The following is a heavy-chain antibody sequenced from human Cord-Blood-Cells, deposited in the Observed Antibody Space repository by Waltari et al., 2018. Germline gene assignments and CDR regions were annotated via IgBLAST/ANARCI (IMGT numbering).Heavy chain of an antibody. CDR3: ASNELSHCSSTSCYIPDY. Sequence: QVQLVQSGAEVKKPGSSVQVSCKASGGTFSRYAIRWVRPAPGQGLEWMGGIIPIFGTANYAQKFQGRVTITADESTSTAYMELSSLRSEDTAVYYCASNELSHCSSTSCYIPDYWGQGTLVTVSS. CDR1: GGTFSRYA. D-gene: IGHD2-2*02. J-gene: IGHJ4*02. CDR2: IIPIFGTA. V-gene: IGHV1-69*01.